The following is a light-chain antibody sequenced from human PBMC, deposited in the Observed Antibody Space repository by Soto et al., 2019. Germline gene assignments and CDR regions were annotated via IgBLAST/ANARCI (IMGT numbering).Light chain of an antibody. Sequence: EIVLTQSPATLSLSPGERATLSCRASQSVSRYLAWYQQKPGQAPRFLIYDASNRATGIPARFSGSGSGTDFILTISSLDPEDFAVYCRQQRSNSPRTFGGGTKVEIK. CDR3: QQRSNSPRT. CDR1: QSVSRY. CDR2: DAS. V-gene: IGKV3-11*01. J-gene: IGKJ4*01.